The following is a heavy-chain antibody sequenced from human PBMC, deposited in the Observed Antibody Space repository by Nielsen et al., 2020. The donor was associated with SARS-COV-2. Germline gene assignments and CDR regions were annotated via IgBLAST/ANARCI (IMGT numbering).Heavy chain of an antibody. CDR1: GYTFTSYD. CDR2: MNPNSGNT. V-gene: IGHV1-8*01. J-gene: IGHJ6*02. CDR3: ARGPRYYYDSSVEGYYYYYGMDV. D-gene: IGHD3-22*01. Sequence: ASVKVSCKASGYTFTSYDINWVRQATGQGLEWMGWMNPNSGNTGYAQKFQGRVTMTRNTSISTAYMELSSLRSEDTAVYYCARGPRYYYDSSVEGYYYYYGMDVWGQGTTVTVSS.